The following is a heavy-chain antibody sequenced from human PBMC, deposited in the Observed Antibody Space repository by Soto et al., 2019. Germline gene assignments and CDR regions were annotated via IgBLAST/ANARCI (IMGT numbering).Heavy chain of an antibody. Sequence: GASVKVSCKASGCIFTSYGISWVRQAPGQGLEWMGWISANNGNTNYAQKLQGRVTMTTDTSTSTAYMELRSLRSDDTAVYYCARDLNYYDSSGPQGYWFDPWGQGTLVTVSS. CDR3: ARDLNYYDSSGPQGYWFDP. CDR1: GCIFTSYG. V-gene: IGHV1-18*04. J-gene: IGHJ5*02. D-gene: IGHD3-22*01. CDR2: ISANNGNT.